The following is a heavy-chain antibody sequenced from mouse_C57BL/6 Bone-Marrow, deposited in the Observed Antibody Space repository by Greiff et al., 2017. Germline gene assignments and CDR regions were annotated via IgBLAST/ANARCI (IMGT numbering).Heavy chain of an antibody. CDR2: IWTGGGT. J-gene: IGHJ2*01. Sequence: VKLMESGPGLVAPSQSLSITSPVSGFPLTSSAISWVRKPPGKGLAWLGVIWTGGGTHYNSALKSKLSLSKDNSKSQVFLKMNSLQTDDTARYYCARKTAQATYYFDYRGQGATLTASS. CDR1: GFPLTSSA. D-gene: IGHD3-2*02. V-gene: IGHV2-9-1*01. CDR3: ARKTAQATYYFDY.